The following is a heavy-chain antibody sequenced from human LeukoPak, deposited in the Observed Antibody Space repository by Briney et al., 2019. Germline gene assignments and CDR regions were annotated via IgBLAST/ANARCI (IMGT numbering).Heavy chain of an antibody. J-gene: IGHJ3*02. CDR1: GFTFDDYA. D-gene: IGHD3-22*01. V-gene: IGHV3-9*03. CDR3: AKSPVGYDSSGNAFDI. Sequence: PGRSLRLSCAASGFTFDDYAMHWVRQAPGKGLEWVSGISWNSGSIGYADSVKGRFTISRDNAKNSLYLQMNSLRAEDMALYYCAKSPVGYDSSGNAFDIWGQGTMVTVSS. CDR2: ISWNSGSI.